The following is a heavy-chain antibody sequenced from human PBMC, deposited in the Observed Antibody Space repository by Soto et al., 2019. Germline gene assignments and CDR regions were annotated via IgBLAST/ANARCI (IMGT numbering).Heavy chain of an antibody. CDR3: ARGEQYSGRIFDY. CDR2: TYYRSKWYY. V-gene: IGHV6-1*01. D-gene: IGHD1-26*01. Sequence: QVQLQQSGPGLVKPSQTLSLTCAITGDSVSSNSAGWSWVRQSPSRGLEWLGRTYYRSKWYYEYAVFVRCRITTTPDTSKNQYPLQLNSVTPEDTAVYFCARGEQYSGRIFDYWGQGTLVTVSS. CDR1: GDSVSSNSAG. J-gene: IGHJ4*01.